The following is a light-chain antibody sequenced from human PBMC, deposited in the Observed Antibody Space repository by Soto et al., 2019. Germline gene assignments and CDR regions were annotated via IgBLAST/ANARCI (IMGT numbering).Light chain of an antibody. CDR1: DSNIGTNG. V-gene: IGLV1-44*01. CDR2: SYN. Sequence: QSVLTQPPSASATPGQRVTISCSGSDSNIGTNGVSWYQHLSGTAPQLLADSYNQRPSGVPDRFSGSKSGTSASLAISGLQSEDEADYFCATWDVSLNGDVFGTGTKLTVL. J-gene: IGLJ1*01. CDR3: ATWDVSLNGDV.